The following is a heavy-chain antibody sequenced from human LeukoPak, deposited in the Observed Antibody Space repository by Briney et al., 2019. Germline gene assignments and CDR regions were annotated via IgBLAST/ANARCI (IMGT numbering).Heavy chain of an antibody. CDR2: ISYDGSNK. CDR3: ARVVAATTYYFDY. D-gene: IGHD2-15*01. Sequence: GRSLRLSCAASGFTFDDYAMHWVRQAPGKGLEWVAVISYDGSNKYYADSVKGRFTISRDNSKNTLYLQMNSLRAEDTAVYYCARVVAATTYYFDYWGQGTLVTVSS. J-gene: IGHJ4*02. V-gene: IGHV3-30-3*01. CDR1: GFTFDDYA.